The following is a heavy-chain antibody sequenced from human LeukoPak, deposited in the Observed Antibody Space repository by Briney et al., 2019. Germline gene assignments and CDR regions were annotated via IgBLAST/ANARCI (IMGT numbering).Heavy chain of an antibody. CDR1: GGSFSGYY. D-gene: IGHD7-27*01. J-gene: IGHJ4*02. CDR2: INHSGST. V-gene: IGHV4-34*01. Sequence: SETLSLTCAVYGGSFSGYYWSWIRQPPGKGLEWIGEINHSGSTNYNPSLKSRVTISVDTSKNQFSLKLSSVTAADTAVYYCARRRRAGNWGYPYYFDYWGQGTLVTVSS. CDR3: ARRRRAGNWGYPYYFDY.